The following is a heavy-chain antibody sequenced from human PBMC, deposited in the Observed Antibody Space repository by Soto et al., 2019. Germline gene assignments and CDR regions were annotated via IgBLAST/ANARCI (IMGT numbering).Heavy chain of an antibody. CDR1: GDSISTHY. CDR2: VYYSGST. Sequence: SETLSLTCTVFGDSISTHYWNWIRQPPGRGLEWIGNVYYSGSTIYNPSLESRVTISVDRSNNQFSLKLRSVTAADAAVYYCARVRTVFDYWGQGILVTVPS. V-gene: IGHV4-59*11. CDR3: ARVRTVFDY. J-gene: IGHJ4*02. D-gene: IGHD1-1*01.